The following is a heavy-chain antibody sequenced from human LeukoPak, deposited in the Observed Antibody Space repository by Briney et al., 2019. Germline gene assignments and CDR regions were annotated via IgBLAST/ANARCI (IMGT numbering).Heavy chain of an antibody. D-gene: IGHD6-13*01. CDR2: IKSKTDGGTT. CDR1: GFTFSNAW. V-gene: IGHV3-15*01. J-gene: IGHJ1*01. Sequence: GGSLRLSCAASGFTFSNAWMSWVRQAPGKGLEWVGRIKSKTDGGTTDYAAPVKGRFTISRDDSKNTLYLQMNSLKTEDTAVYYCTTDWVLNLEQQLVQGLCFQHWGQGTLVTVSS. CDR3: TTDWVLNLEQQLVQGLCFQH.